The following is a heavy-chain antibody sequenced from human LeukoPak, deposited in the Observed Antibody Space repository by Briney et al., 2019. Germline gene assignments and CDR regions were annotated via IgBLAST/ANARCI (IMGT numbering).Heavy chain of an antibody. J-gene: IGHJ6*03. CDR2: INWSGGST. D-gene: IGHD5-18*01. V-gene: IGHV3-20*04. CDR1: GFTFDDYG. CDR3: ARLIQLNYMDV. Sequence: TGGSLRLSCAASGFTFDDYGMSWVRQAPGKGLEWVSGINWSGGSTGYTDSVKGRFTISRDNAKNSLYLQMNSLRAEDTAVYYCARLIQLNYMDVWGKGTTVTISS.